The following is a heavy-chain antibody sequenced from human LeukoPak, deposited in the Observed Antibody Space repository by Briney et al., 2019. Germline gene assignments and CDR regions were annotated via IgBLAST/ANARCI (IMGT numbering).Heavy chain of an antibody. V-gene: IGHV3-21*04. Sequence: GGSLRLSCAASGFTFSSYAMNWVRQAPGKGLEWVSSISSTSGLIFYADSVKGRFTVSRDNAKNSLYLQMNTLRAEDTAVYYCATHIAEATALHYWGQGSLVTVSS. CDR2: ISSTSGLI. D-gene: IGHD6-13*01. CDR3: ATHIAEATALHY. J-gene: IGHJ4*02. CDR1: GFTFSSYA.